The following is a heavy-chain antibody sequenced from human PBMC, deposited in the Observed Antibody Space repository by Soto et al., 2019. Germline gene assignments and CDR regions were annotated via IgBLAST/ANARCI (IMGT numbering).Heavy chain of an antibody. J-gene: IGHJ4*02. CDR3: AKDQAARWWEGMGD. D-gene: IGHD1-26*01. Sequence: QVQLVESGGGVVQPGRSLRLSCAASGFSFSSYGMHWVRQAPGKGLEWVAVTSYDGSNKYYADSVKGRFTISRDNSENTLYVQLKSLRTEDTAVYYCAKDQAARWWEGMGDWGQGSLVTVSS. CDR1: GFSFSSYG. V-gene: IGHV3-30*18. CDR2: TSYDGSNK.